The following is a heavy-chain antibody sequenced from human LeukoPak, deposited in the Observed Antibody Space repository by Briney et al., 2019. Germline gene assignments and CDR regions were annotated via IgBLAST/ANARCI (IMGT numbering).Heavy chain of an antibody. V-gene: IGHV1-69*05. D-gene: IGHD6-25*01. J-gene: IGHJ5*02. CDR1: GCTFSSYA. Sequence: SVKVSCKASGCTFSSYAMSWVRQAPGQGLDWMGGIIPICGTANYAQKFQGRVTITTDESTSTAYMELRSLRSEDTGVYYCARKVGLSGFQGSWFDRWGQGSLATVSS. CDR2: IIPICGTA. CDR3: ARKVGLSGFQGSWFDR.